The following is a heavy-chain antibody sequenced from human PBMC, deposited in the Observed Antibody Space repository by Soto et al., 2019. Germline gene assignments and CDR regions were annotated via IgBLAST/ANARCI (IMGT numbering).Heavy chain of an antibody. CDR1: GFTFSSYG. Sequence: QVQLVESGGGVVQPGRSQRLSCAASGFTFSSYGMHWVRQAPGKGLEWVAVISYDGSNKYYADSVKGRFTISRDNSKNTLYLQMNSLRAEDTAVYYCAKEGGYYGSGSYSVGENYYGMDVWGQGTTVTVSS. J-gene: IGHJ6*02. D-gene: IGHD3-10*01. V-gene: IGHV3-30*18. CDR2: ISYDGSNK. CDR3: AKEGGYYGSGSYSVGENYYGMDV.